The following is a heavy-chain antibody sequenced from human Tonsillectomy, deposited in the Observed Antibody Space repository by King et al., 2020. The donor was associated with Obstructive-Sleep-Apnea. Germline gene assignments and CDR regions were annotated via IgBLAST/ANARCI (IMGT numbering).Heavy chain of an antibody. V-gene: IGHV5-51*01. CDR2: IYPGDSDT. Sequence: VQLVESGAEVKKPGESLKISCKGSGYSFTSYWISWVRQMPGKGLECIGVIYPGDSDTRYSPSFQGQVTISAAKSISTAYLQWSSLKASDTAMYYCAAMMGGSYQSPIDYWGQGTLVTVSS. D-gene: IGHD1-26*01. CDR3: AAMMGGSYQSPIDY. J-gene: IGHJ4*02. CDR1: GYSFTSYW.